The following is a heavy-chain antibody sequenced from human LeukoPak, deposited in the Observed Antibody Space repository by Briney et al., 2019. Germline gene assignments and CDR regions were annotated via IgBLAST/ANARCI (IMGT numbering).Heavy chain of an antibody. D-gene: IGHD5-24*01. CDR2: TFSTST. CDR3: ARYKFHNYFDP. CDR1: GDSVSSSPYY. V-gene: IGHV4-61*01. J-gene: IGHJ5*02. Sequence: SETLSLTCSDSGDSVSSSPYYWGWIRQPPGKGLEWIGNTFSTSTLYNASLRSRVTIVVDTSKNQFSLKLTFATAADTAIYFCARYKFHNYFDPWGQGTLVVVSS.